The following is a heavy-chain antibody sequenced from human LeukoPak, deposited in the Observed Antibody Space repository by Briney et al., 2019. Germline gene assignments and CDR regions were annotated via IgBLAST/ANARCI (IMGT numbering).Heavy chain of an antibody. Sequence: TSETLSLTCTVSGGSIGSFYWNWIGQPPGKGLEWIGYVYSSGNTNYNPSLKSRVIISVDTSKNQFSLKLSSVTAADTAVYYCARGGVLLGIDYWGQGTLVTVSS. CDR2: VYSSGNT. CDR3: ARGGVLLGIDY. D-gene: IGHD2-8*02. J-gene: IGHJ4*02. V-gene: IGHV4-59*01. CDR1: GGSIGSFY.